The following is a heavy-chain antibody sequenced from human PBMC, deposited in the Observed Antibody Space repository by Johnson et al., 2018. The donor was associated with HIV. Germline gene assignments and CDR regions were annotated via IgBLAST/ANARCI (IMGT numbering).Heavy chain of an antibody. D-gene: IGHD2-21*01. V-gene: IGHV3-13*01. CDR1: GFTFSSYD. Sequence: VESGGSLRLSCAASGFTFSSYDMHWVRQATGKGLEWVSTIGPAGDTYYPDSVKGRFTISRENPKNSLYLQMKSLRAGDTAVYYCVRARGYSLAFDIWGQGTMVTVSS. CDR2: IGPAGDT. CDR3: VRARGYSLAFDI. J-gene: IGHJ3*02.